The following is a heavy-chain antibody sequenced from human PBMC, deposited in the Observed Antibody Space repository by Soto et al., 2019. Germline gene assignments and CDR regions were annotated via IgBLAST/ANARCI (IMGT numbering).Heavy chain of an antibody. CDR1: GGSISSGGYS. V-gene: IGHV4-30-2*01. J-gene: IGHJ4*02. D-gene: IGHD3-22*01. Sequence: QLQLQESGSGLVKPSQTLSLTCAVSGGSISSGGYSWSWIRQPPGKGLEWIGYIYHSGSTYYNPSLKSRVTISVDRSKNQFSLKLSSVTAEDTAVYYCARGYDSSGYYSTSNYYFDYWGQGTLVTVSS. CDR2: IYHSGST. CDR3: ARGYDSSGYYSTSNYYFDY.